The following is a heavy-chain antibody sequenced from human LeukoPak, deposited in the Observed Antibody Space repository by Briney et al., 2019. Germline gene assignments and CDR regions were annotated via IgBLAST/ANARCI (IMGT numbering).Heavy chain of an antibody. CDR1: GGTFSSYA. CDR3: ARVGPAAALDY. V-gene: IGHV1-69*05. CDR2: IIPIFGTA. Sequence: SVKVSCKASGGTFSSYAISWVRQAPGQGLEWMGRIIPIFGTANYAQKFQGRVTITTDEPTSTAYMELSSLRSEDTAVYYCARVGPAAALDYWGQGTLVTVSS. J-gene: IGHJ4*02. D-gene: IGHD6-13*01.